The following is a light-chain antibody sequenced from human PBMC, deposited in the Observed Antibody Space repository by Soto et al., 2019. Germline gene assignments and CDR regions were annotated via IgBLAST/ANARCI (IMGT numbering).Light chain of an antibody. J-gene: IGLJ2*01. CDR2: EVS. CDR1: SSDVGAYNY. CDR3: SSYAGTNNLL. Sequence: QAVVTQPPSASGSPGQSVTISCTGTSSDVGAYNYVSWYQQHPGKVPKLMIYEVSKRPSGVPDRFSGSKSGNTASLTVSGLQAEDEADYYCSSYAGTNNLLFGGGTKVTVL. V-gene: IGLV2-8*01.